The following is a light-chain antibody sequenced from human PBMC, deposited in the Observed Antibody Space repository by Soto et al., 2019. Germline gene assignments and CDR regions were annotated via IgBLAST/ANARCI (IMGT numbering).Light chain of an antibody. CDR3: LHINSYPYT. CDR1: QGITTY. Sequence: ILLTQTPSSLPVSVGDRVTITCRASQGITTYLAWYQQKPGKAPKLLIYAASALQSGVQSSFSVSGSEIDFTPTISTLQPDDFATYYCLHINSYPYTFGQGTKLEIK. V-gene: IGKV1-9*01. J-gene: IGKJ2*01. CDR2: AAS.